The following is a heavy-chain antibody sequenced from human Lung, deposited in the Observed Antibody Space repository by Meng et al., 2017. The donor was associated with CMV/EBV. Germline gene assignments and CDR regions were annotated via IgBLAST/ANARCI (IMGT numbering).Heavy chain of an antibody. Sequence: QVHLLQSGPGVKKPGASVRVSCKASGYSFGSYGICWVRQAPGQGLEWMGWFVNYVDTYPAPKFQGRVTMTTDTHTNTAFMELRSLTSDDTAVYYCASGTPGRSYCDYWGQGTLVTVSS. CDR1: GYSFGSYG. CDR2: FVNYVDT. V-gene: IGHV1-18*01. D-gene: IGHD2-15*01. J-gene: IGHJ4*02. CDR3: ASGTPGRSYCDY.